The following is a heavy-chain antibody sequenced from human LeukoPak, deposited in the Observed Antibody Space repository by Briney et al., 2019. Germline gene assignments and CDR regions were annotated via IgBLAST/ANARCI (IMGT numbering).Heavy chain of an antibody. D-gene: IGHD4-4*01. CDR3: ASAYEYSNSGGMDV. CDR2: INHSGST. J-gene: IGHJ6*02. V-gene: IGHV4-34*01. CDR1: GGSFSGYY. Sequence: SETLSLTCAVYGGSFSGYYWSWIRQPPGKGLEWIGEINHSGSTNYNPSLKSRVTISVDTSKNQFSLKLSSVTAADTAVYYCASAYEYSNSGGMDVWGQGTTVTVSS.